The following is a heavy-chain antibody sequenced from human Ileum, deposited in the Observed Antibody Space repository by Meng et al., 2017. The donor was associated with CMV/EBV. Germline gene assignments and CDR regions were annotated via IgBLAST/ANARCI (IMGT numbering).Heavy chain of an antibody. Sequence: QVQLPQSGPGMVKPSHALSLTCAADSCSLSTDAWNWIRQSPSRGLEWLGRTWYGSKWYYEYTVSVKSRITIIPDTTQNQISLQLYSLTPDDTALYYCTYGWPLKYWGQGSLVTVSS. J-gene: IGHJ4*02. V-gene: IGHV6-1*01. D-gene: IGHD3-10*01. CDR3: TYGWPLKY. CDR2: TWYGSKWYY. CDR1: DSCSLSTDA.